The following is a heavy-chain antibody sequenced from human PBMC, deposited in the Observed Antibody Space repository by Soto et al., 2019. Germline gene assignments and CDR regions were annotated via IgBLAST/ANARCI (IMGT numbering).Heavy chain of an antibody. CDR1: GFTFSSYA. D-gene: IGHD4-17*01. V-gene: IGHV3-23*01. CDR2: ISGSGGST. Sequence: GGSLRLSCAASGFTFSSYAMSWVRQAPGKGLEWVSAISGSGGSTYYADSVKGRFTISRDNSKNTLYLQMNSLRAEDTAVYYCAPDYGDPDGGSYFDYWGQGTLVTVSS. J-gene: IGHJ4*02. CDR3: APDYGDPDGGSYFDY.